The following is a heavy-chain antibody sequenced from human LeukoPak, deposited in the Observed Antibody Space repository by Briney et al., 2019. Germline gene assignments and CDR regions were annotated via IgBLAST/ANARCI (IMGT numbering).Heavy chain of an antibody. Sequence: SGGSLRLSCAASGFTVSAKYMSWVRQGPGKGLDWISSIYSDGGTNYADSVKGRFTISRDNSKNTLYLQMNSLRPKDTAVYYCARDGGFGGPGGDNWFDSWGQGALVTVPS. CDR2: IYSDGGT. V-gene: IGHV3-66*02. CDR1: GFTVSAKY. J-gene: IGHJ5*01. D-gene: IGHD3-16*01. CDR3: ARDGGFGGPGGDNWFDS.